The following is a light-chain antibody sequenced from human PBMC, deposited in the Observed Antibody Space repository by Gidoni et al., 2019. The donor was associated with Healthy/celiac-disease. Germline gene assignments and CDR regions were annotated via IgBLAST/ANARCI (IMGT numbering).Light chain of an antibody. CDR1: QSLLHSNGYNY. V-gene: IGKV2-28*01. Sequence: EIVMTQSPLPLPVTPGEPASISCRSSQSLLHSNGYNYLDWYRQKPGQSPQLLISLGSNRASGVPDRFSGSGSGTDFKLKISRVEAEDVGVYYCMQALQTPPFTFGPGTKVEIK. CDR3: MQALQTPPFT. CDR2: LGS. J-gene: IGKJ3*01.